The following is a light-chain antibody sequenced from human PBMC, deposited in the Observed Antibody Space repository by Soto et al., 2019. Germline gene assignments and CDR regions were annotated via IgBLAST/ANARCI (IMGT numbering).Light chain of an antibody. V-gene: IGKV3-15*01. CDR1: QSVSNN. CDR3: QHYNTGPWT. Sequence: EIVLMQSPGTLSLSPVERAPLSCTASQSVSNNYLAWYQQKPGQAPRLLIYGASNRATGSPARFSGSGSGTEFTLTISSLQSEDFAVYYCQHYNTGPWTFGQGTKVDIK. J-gene: IGKJ1*01. CDR2: GAS.